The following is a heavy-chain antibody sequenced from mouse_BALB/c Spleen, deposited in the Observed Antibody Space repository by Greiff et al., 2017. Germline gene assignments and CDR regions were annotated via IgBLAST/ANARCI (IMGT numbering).Heavy chain of an antibody. V-gene: IGHV14-3*02. D-gene: IGHD2-12*01. J-gene: IGHJ4*01. CDR1: GFNIKDTY. CDR2: IDPANGNT. Sequence: EVKLQESGAELVKPGASVKLSCTASGFNIKDTYMHWVKQRPEQGLEWIGRIDPANGNTKYDPKFQGKATITADTSSNTAYLQLSSLTSEDTAVYYCARSYSGAMDYWGQGTSVTVSS. CDR3: ARSYSGAMDY.